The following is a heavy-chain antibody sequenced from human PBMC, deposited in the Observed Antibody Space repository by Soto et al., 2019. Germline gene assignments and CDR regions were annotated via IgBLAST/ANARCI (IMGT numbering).Heavy chain of an antibody. Sequence: QVQLQESGPGLVKPSQTLSLTCTVSGGSISSGDYYWSWIRQPPGKVLEWIGYILYSGPTNYNPSLDSRHTISVDTSKNQFSLKLTSVTAAYTAVYYCARNGALDYWGRGTLVTVSS. D-gene: IGHD2-8*01. J-gene: IGHJ4*02. CDR3: ARNGALDY. CDR1: GGSISSGDYY. CDR2: ILYSGPT. V-gene: IGHV4-30-4*01.